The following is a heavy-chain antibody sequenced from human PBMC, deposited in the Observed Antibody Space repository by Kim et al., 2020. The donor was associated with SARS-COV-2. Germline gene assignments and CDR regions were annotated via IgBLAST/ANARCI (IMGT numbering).Heavy chain of an antibody. Sequence: GGSLRLSCAASGFTFSDYYMSWIRQAPGKGLEWVSYISSSSSYTNYADSVKGRFTISRDNAKNSLYLQMNSLRAEDTAVYYCARSTYYDFWSGYSDFDAFDIWGQGTMVTVSS. CDR1: GFTFSDYY. V-gene: IGHV3-11*03. CDR2: ISSSSSYT. J-gene: IGHJ3*02. CDR3: ARSTYYDFWSGYSDFDAFDI. D-gene: IGHD3-3*01.